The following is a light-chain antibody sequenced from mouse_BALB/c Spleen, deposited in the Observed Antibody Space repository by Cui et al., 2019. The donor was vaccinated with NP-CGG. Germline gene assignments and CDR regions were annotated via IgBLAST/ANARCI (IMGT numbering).Light chain of an antibody. CDR3: ALWYSNHWV. CDR1: TGAVTTSNY. Sequence: QAVVTQESALTTSPGETVTFTCRSSTGAVTTSNYANWVQEKPDHLFTGLIGGTNNRAPGVPARFSGSLIGAKAALTITGAQTEDEAIYFCALWYSNHWVFGGGTKLTVL. V-gene: IGLV1*01. J-gene: IGLJ1*01. CDR2: GTN.